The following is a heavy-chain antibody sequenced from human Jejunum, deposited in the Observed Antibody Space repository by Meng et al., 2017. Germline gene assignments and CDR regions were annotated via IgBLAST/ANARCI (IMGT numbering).Heavy chain of an antibody. CDR2: IKQDGSET. CDR3: AKERVTAMARTDFDY. V-gene: IGHV3-7*01. CDR1: GFTFSSYW. J-gene: IGHJ4*02. Sequence: ESLKIPCEVSGFTFSSYWMTWVRQAPGKGLEWVANIKQDGSETYYVDSVKGRFTISRDNAKNSLYLQIDNLRAEDTAVYYCAKERVTAMARTDFDYWGRGTMVTVSS. D-gene: IGHD6-19*01.